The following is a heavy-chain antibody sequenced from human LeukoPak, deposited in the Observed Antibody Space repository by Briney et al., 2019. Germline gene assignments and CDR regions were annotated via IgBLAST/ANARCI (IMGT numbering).Heavy chain of an antibody. CDR1: GGSISSYY. Sequence: SETLSLTCTVSGGSISSYYWSWIRQPPGKGLEWIGYIYYSGSTNYNPSLKSRVTISVDTSKNQFSLKLSSATAADTAVYYCADYDFWSGYWSYWGQGTLVTVSS. J-gene: IGHJ4*02. V-gene: IGHV4-59*08. D-gene: IGHD3-3*01. CDR2: IYYSGST. CDR3: ADYDFWSGYWSY.